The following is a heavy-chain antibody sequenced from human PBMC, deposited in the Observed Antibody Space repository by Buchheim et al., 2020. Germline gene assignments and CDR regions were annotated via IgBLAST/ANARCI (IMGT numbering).Heavy chain of an antibody. Sequence: EVQLVESGGGLVQPGGSLRLSCAASGFSFSDHYMDWVRQAPGKGLEWVGRTRNKANSYTTEYAASVKGRLITSRDDSKKSLFLQMNGLKPEDTAVYYCASAYYYDSSAYYTFYYWGQGTL. CDR1: GFSFSDHY. J-gene: IGHJ4*02. CDR2: TRNKANSYTT. CDR3: ASAYYYDSSAYYTFYY. D-gene: IGHD3-22*01. V-gene: IGHV3-72*01.